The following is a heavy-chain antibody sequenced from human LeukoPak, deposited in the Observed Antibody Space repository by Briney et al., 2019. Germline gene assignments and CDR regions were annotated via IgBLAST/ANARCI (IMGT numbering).Heavy chain of an antibody. D-gene: IGHD6-19*01. J-gene: IGHJ4*02. Sequence: SETLSLTCTVSGGSISSYYWSWIRQPPGKGLEWIGSIYYSGSTYYNPSLKSRVTISVDTSKNQFSLKLSSVTAADTAVYYCARQEAVAGTFDYWGQGTLVTVSS. CDR1: GGSISSYY. V-gene: IGHV4-59*05. CDR3: ARQEAVAGTFDY. CDR2: IYYSGST.